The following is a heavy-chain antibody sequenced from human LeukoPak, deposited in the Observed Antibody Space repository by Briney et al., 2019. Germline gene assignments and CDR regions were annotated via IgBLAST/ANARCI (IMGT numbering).Heavy chain of an antibody. Sequence: GSLRLSCAASGFTFTSYWMSWVRQPPGKGLEWVANIKQDGNEKYYLDSVKGRFTISRDNANNLLYLQMNSLRGEDTAVYYCTRDRSRAEDDWGQGTLVTVSS. CDR1: GFTFTSYW. CDR2: IKQDGNEK. D-gene: IGHD1-14*01. J-gene: IGHJ4*02. CDR3: TRDRSRAEDD. V-gene: IGHV3-7*01.